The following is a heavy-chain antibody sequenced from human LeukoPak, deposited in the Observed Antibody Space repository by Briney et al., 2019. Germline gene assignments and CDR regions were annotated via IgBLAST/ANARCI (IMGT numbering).Heavy chain of an antibody. CDR3: ARDRLAVAGNYYYYGLDV. D-gene: IGHD6-19*01. V-gene: IGHV4-59*01. Sequence: SETLSLTCTVSGGSFSRYYWSWIRQPPGKGLEWIGYIYYSGTTKYNPSLKSRVTISVDTSKNQFSLKLSSVTAADTAVYYCARDRLAVAGNYYYYGLDVWGQGTTVTVSS. CDR2: IYYSGTT. CDR1: GGSFSRYY. J-gene: IGHJ6*02.